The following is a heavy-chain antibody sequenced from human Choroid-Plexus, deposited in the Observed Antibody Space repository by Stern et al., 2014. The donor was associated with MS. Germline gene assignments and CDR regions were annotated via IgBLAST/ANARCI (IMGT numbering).Heavy chain of an antibody. V-gene: IGHV3-30*18. D-gene: IGHD2/OR15-2a*01. Sequence: VQLVEPGGGVVQPGRPLRLSCVVSGFTFGSCAMHWVRQAPGKGLEWAAGVSYDGSNKYYADSVKGRFTISRDNSQNTLYMQMSSLRPEDTAVYYCAKDRQYLTYFFDHWGQGSLVTVSS. CDR2: VSYDGSNK. J-gene: IGHJ5*02. CDR1: GFTFGSCA. CDR3: AKDRQYLTYFFDH.